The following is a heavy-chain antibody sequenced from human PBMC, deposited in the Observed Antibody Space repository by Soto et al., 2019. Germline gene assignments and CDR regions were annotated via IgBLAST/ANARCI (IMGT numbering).Heavy chain of an antibody. CDR3: AKSPPAVAGYFDY. CDR1: GFTFSSSG. J-gene: IGHJ4*02. CDR2: TSFDGSSG. D-gene: IGHD6-19*01. V-gene: IGHV3-30*18. Sequence: ESGGGVVQPGRSLRLSCAASGFTFSSSGMHWVRQAPGKGREWVAVTSFDGSSGYYADSVRGRFTISRDNSNNTLYLQMNSLRAEDTAVYYCAKSPPAVAGYFDYWGQGTLVTVSS.